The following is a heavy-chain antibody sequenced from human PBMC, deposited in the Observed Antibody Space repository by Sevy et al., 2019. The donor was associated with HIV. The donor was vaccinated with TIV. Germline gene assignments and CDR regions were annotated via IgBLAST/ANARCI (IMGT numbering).Heavy chain of an antibody. CDR1: GASISSSGYY. D-gene: IGHD6-19*01. CDR3: AGPIVTYRSGCSYYDH. J-gene: IGHJ4*02. CDR2: IRYSGST. V-gene: IGHV4-39*01. Sequence: SETLSLTCTVSGASISSSGYYWGWIRQPPGKGLEWIASIRYSGSTYYNPSIRSPVTISADASKNQFSLKLNSVTAADTAVYYCAGPIVTYRSGCSYYDHWGQGTVVTVSS.